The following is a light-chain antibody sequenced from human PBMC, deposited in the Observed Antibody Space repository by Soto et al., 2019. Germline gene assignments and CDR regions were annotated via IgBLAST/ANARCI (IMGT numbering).Light chain of an antibody. CDR2: DAS. CDR3: QQRRYWPLT. CDR1: QNIYSF. V-gene: IGKV3-11*01. Sequence: EIVLTQSPVTLSLSPGERATLSCRASQNIYSFLAWYQQKPGQAPRLLIYDASNRATGIPARFSGSGSGTDFTLTIGNLEPEDFAVYFCQQRRYWPLTFGGGTKVET. J-gene: IGKJ4*01.